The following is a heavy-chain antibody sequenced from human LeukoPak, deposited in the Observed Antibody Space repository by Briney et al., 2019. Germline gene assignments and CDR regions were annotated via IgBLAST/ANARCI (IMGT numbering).Heavy chain of an antibody. CDR1: GNYW. V-gene: IGHV3-74*01. CDR2: INSDGSWT. J-gene: IGHJ4*02. CDR3: VSFYETY. D-gene: IGHD2/OR15-2a*01. Sequence: GGSLRLSCAASGNYWMHWVRQAPGKGLVWVSHINSDGSWTSYADSVKSRFTISKDNAKNTVYLQMNSLRAEDTAVYYCVSFYETYWGRGTLVTVSS.